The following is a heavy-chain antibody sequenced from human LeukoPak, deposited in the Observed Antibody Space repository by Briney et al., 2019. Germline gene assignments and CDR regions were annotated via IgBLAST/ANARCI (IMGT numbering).Heavy chain of an antibody. CDR3: AREGQYCSRTSCSPDY. CDR1: GYTFTSYG. CDR2: ISAYNGNT. D-gene: IGHD2-2*01. V-gene: IGHV1-18*04. J-gene: IGHJ4*02. Sequence: ASVKVSCKASGYTFTSYGISWVRQAPGQGLEWMGWISAYNGNTNYAQKLQGRVTMTTDTSTSTAYMELRSLRSDDTAVYYCAREGQYCSRTSCSPDYWGQGTLVTVSS.